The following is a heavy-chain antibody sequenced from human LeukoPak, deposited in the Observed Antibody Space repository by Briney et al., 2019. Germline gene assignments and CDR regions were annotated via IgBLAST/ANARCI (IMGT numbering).Heavy chain of an antibody. CDR2: VDPEDGET. V-gene: IGHV1-69-2*01. D-gene: IGHD5-18*01. Sequence: ASVKVSCKVSGYTFTDYYMHWVQQAPGKGLEWMGLVDPEDGETIYAEKFQGRVTITADTSTDTAYMELSSLRSEDTAVYYCATDHTDMYTGFDYWGQGTLVTVSS. J-gene: IGHJ4*02. CDR1: GYTFTDYY. CDR3: ATDHTDMYTGFDY.